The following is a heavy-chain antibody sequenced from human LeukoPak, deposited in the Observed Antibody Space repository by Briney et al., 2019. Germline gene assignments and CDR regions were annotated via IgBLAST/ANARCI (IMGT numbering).Heavy chain of an antibody. D-gene: IGHD1-26*01. Sequence: SETLSLTCTVSGDSISNSIYYWGWIRQPPGKGLEWIGCISYSGSTYYNPSLKSRVTMSVDTSKNQFSPKLSSVTAADTAVYYCASRMGGSYSYWGQGTLVTVSS. V-gene: IGHV4-39*07. J-gene: IGHJ4*02. CDR3: ASRMGGSYSY. CDR2: ISYSGST. CDR1: GDSISNSIYY.